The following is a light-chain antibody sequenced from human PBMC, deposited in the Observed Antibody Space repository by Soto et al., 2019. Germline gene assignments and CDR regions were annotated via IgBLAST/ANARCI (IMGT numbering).Light chain of an antibody. CDR3: LLFYGGTWV. CDR1: TGAVTSGYY. CDR2: GTT. V-gene: IGLV7-43*01. J-gene: IGLJ3*02. Sequence: QAVVTQEPSLTVSPGGTVTLTCASSTGAVTSGYYPNWFQHKPGQAPRSLIWGTTNKHSWTPARFSGSLLGGKGALTLSGAQPEDEAEYYCLLFYGGTWVFGGGTKLTVL.